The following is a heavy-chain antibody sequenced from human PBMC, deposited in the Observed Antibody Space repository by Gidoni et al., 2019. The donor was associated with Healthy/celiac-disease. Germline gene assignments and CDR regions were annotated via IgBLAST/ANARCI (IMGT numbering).Heavy chain of an antibody. J-gene: IGHJ5*02. V-gene: IGHV4-4*07. CDR3: AREMRCSSTSCATGVDP. Sequence: QVQLQESGPGLVKPSETLSLTCTVSGGSISSYYWRWIRQPAGKGLEWIGRIYTSGSTNYNPSLKSRVTMSVDTSKNQFSLKLSSVTAADTAVYYCAREMRCSSTSCATGVDPWGQGTLVTVSS. D-gene: IGHD2-2*01. CDR2: IYTSGST. CDR1: GGSISSYY.